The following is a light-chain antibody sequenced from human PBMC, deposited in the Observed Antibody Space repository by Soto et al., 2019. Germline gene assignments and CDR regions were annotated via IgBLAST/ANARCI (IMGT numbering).Light chain of an antibody. V-gene: IGLV2-8*01. CDR2: EVI. CDR1: RSDIGDSNY. Sequence: QSVLTQPPSAYGSPGQSVTISCTGSRSDIGDSNYVSWYQQHPRKAPKLIISEVINRPSGVPDRFSASKSGNTASLTISGLQAEDEADYYCASKAGSSRHVVFGGGTKLTVL. J-gene: IGLJ2*01. CDR3: ASKAGSSRHVV.